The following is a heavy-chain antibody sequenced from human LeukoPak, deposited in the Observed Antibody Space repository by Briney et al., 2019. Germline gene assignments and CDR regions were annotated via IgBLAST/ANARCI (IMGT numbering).Heavy chain of an antibody. CDR2: INPNGGST. CDR1: GYTFTSYY. J-gene: IGHJ4*02. D-gene: IGHD2-2*01. CDR3: ARGALYCSSTSCSIDY. V-gene: IGHV1-46*01. Sequence: ASVKVSCKASGYTFTSYYMHWVRQAPGQGLEWMGIINPNGGSTSHAQKFQGRVTMTRDTSTSTVYMELSSLRSEDTAVYYCARGALYCSSTSCSIDYWGQGTLVTVSS.